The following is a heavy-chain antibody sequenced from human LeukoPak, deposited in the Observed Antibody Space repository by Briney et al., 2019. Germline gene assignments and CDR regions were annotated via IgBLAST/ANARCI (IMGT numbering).Heavy chain of an antibody. D-gene: IGHD5-12*01. V-gene: IGHV3-53*01. CDR1: GFTVSSTY. J-gene: IGHJ4*02. CDR3: ARMRGVTNTDYFDY. Sequence: GGSLRLSCAASGFTVSSTYMSWVRQAPGKGLEWVSIIYSGGNTYYADSMKGRFTISRDNSQNTLYLQMNSLRAEDTAVYYCARMRGVTNTDYFDYWGQGTLVTVSS. CDR2: IYSGGNT.